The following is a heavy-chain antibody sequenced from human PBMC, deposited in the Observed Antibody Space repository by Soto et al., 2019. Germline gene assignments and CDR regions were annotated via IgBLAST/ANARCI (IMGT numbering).Heavy chain of an antibody. CDR2: IYYSGST. D-gene: IGHD3-10*01. J-gene: IGHJ4*02. V-gene: IGHV4-31*03. Sequence: SETLSLTCTVSGGSISSGGYYWSWIRQHPGKGLEWIGYIYYSGSTYYNPSLKSRVTISVDTSKNQFSLKLSSVTAADTAVYYCARLTVGSVDYWGQGTLVTVSS. CDR1: GGSISSGGYY. CDR3: ARLTVGSVDY.